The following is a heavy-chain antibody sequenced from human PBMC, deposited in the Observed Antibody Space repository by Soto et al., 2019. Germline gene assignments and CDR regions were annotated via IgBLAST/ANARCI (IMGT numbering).Heavy chain of an antibody. D-gene: IGHD3-22*01. Sequence: KPGGSLRLSCAASGFTFSSFGMNWVRQAPGKGLEWFSSISSSSSYIDYVDSVKGRFTVSMDCTAITVYLQTMNLRAEDTAVYYCARHLFDGRGYHWGQGTLVTVSS. CDR2: ISSSSSYI. CDR3: ARHLFDGRGYH. V-gene: IGHV3-21*01. J-gene: IGHJ4*02. CDR1: GFTFSSFG.